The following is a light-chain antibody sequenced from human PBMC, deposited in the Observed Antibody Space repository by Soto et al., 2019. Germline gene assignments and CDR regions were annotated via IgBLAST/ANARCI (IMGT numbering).Light chain of an antibody. CDR2: DAS. CDR1: QSVSTY. V-gene: IGKV3-11*01. CDR3: QQRSNWPLI. Sequence: EIVLTQSPATLSLSPWERATLSCRASQSVSTYLAWYQQKPGQSPRLLIYDASNRATGIPARFSGSGSGTDFTLTINSLEPEDFAVYYCQQRSNWPLIFGGGTKVDIK. J-gene: IGKJ4*01.